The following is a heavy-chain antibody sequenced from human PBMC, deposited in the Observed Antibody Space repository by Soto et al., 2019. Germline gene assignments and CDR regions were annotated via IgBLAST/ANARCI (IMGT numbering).Heavy chain of an antibody. Sequence: EVQLVESGGGLVQPGRSLRLSCAASGFTFDDYAMHWVRQAPGKGLECVSGISWNRGSIGYADSVKGRFPISRDNAKNSLYLQMNSLRVEDTALYDWAKDIDYCSGLFWGQGTLVTVSS. J-gene: IGHJ4*02. D-gene: IGHD3-10*01. CDR1: GFTFDDYA. CDR3: AKDIDYCSGLF. CDR2: ISWNRGSI. V-gene: IGHV3-9*01.